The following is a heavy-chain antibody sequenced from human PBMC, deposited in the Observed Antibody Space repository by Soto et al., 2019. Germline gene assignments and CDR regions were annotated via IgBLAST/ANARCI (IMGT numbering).Heavy chain of an antibody. D-gene: IGHD3-10*01. V-gene: IGHV3-74*01. Sequence: GSLRLSCTTSGFTFSSYWIHWVRQAPGMGLVWVSRINTDGSSTSYADSVKGRFTISRDNAKSTLYLQMNSLRAEDTAVYYCARAGSYRFDYWGQGTLVTVSS. CDR2: INTDGSST. CDR1: GFTFSSYW. J-gene: IGHJ4*02. CDR3: ARAGSYRFDY.